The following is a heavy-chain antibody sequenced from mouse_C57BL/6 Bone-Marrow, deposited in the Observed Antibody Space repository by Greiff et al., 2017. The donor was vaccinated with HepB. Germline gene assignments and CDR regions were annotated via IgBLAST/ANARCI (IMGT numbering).Heavy chain of an antibody. CDR3: ARIVYDCYYVGLAMDY. CDR2: IWWDDDK. CDR1: GFSLSTFGMG. V-gene: IGHV8-8*01. J-gene: IGHJ4*01. Sequence: QVTLKVSGPGILQPSQTLSLTCSFSGFSLSTFGMGVGWIRQPSGKGLEWLAHIWWDDDKYYNPALKSRHTISKDTSKNQVFLKIANVDTAATATYYCARIVYDCYYVGLAMDYWGQGTSVTVSS. D-gene: IGHD2-3*01.